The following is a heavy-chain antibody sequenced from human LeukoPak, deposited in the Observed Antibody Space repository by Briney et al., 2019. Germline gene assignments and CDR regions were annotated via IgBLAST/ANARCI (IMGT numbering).Heavy chain of an antibody. J-gene: IGHJ4*02. V-gene: IGHV4-34*01. CDR1: GGSFSGYY. D-gene: IGHD1-20*01. CDR2: INHSGST. CDR3: ARVNWTIDY. Sequence: SETLSLTCAVYGGSFSGYYWSLIRQPQRKGLEWIGEINHSGSTNYNPSLKSRVTISVDTSKNQFSLKLSSVTAADTAVYYCARVNWTIDYWGQGTLVTVSS.